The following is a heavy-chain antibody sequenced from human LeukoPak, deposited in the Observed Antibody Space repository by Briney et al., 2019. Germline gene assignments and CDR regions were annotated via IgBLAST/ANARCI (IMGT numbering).Heavy chain of an antibody. J-gene: IGHJ6*02. CDR1: GYTFTSYA. CDR3: ARDYYYYGMDV. V-gene: IGHV7-4-1*02. Sequence: ASVTVFCKAPGYTFTSYAMNWVRQSPGQGLEWMGWINTNTGNPTYAQGFTGRFVFSLDTSVSTAYLQISSLKAEDTAVYYCARDYYYYGMDVWGQGTTVTVSS. CDR2: INTNTGNP.